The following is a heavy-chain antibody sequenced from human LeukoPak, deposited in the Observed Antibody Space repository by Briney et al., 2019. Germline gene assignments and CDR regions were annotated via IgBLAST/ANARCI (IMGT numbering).Heavy chain of an antibody. CDR2: IYTSGST. V-gene: IGHV4-61*02. CDR1: GGSISSSSYY. J-gene: IGHJ6*03. CDR3: ARDRHDILTGYGDYYYMDV. D-gene: IGHD3-9*01. Sequence: PSETLSLTCGVSGGSISSSSYYWSWIRQPAGKGLEWIGRIYTSGSTNYNPSLKSRVTISVDTSKNQFSLKLSSVTAADTAVYYCARDRHDILTGYGDYYYMDVWGKGTTVTISS.